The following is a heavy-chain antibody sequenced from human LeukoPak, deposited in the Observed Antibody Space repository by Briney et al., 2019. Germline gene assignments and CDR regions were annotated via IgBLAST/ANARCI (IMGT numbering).Heavy chain of an antibody. CDR3: ARDSSGWYGNYYSMDV. D-gene: IGHD6-19*01. V-gene: IGHV4-34*01. J-gene: IGHJ6*03. Sequence: SETLSLTCAVYWGSFSGYYCSWSPQPPGKGLEWIGEINHSGSTNYNPSLKSRVTRSVDTSKNQLSLKLSSVTAADTAVYYRARDSSGWYGNYYSMDVWGKGTTVTVSS. CDR2: INHSGST. CDR1: WGSFSGYY.